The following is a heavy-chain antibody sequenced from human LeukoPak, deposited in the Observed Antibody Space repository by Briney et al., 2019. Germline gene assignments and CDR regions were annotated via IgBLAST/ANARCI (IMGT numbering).Heavy chain of an antibody. Sequence: SETLSLTCSVSGGSVITYYWSWIRQPPGKGLEWIGYIYTSGGTNHNPSLKSRVTISVDTSKNQFSLKLSSVTAADTAVYHCARVTYYYDSSGYYYYFDYWGQGTLVTVSS. CDR2: IYTSGGT. CDR3: ARVTYYYDSSGYYYYFDY. V-gene: IGHV4-59*02. D-gene: IGHD3-22*01. CDR1: GGSVITYY. J-gene: IGHJ4*02.